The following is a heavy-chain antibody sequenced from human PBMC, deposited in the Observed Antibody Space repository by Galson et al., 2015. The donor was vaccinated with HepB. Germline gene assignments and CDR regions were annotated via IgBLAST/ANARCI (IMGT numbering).Heavy chain of an antibody. V-gene: IGHV1-69*06. D-gene: IGHD3-10*01. CDR1: GGTFSSYS. J-gene: IGHJ4*02. CDR2: VIPICYTA. CDR3: ATPHDYYTSGSYHY. Sequence: SVKVSCKVSGGTFSSYSISWVRQAPGQGLEWMGGVIPICYTANYAQQFQGRVTITADKSTRTVYMEVNSLRSEDTAVYYCATPHDYYTSGSYHYWGQGTLVTVSS.